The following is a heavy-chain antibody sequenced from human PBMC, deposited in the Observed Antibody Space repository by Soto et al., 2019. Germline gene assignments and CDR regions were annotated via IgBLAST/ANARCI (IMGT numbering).Heavy chain of an antibody. D-gene: IGHD2-8*01. CDR3: ARLIAWSCTLPTCYDS. CDR1: GYTFTNHG. Sequence: ASVKVSCKTSGYTFTNHGINWVRQAPGQGLEWMGWINPYNANTNYAQKLQGRVTMTTDTSTSTAYMDLRSLTSDDTAVYYCARLIAWSCTLPTCYDSWGQGTLVTVSS. CDR2: INPYNANT. V-gene: IGHV1-18*04. J-gene: IGHJ4*02.